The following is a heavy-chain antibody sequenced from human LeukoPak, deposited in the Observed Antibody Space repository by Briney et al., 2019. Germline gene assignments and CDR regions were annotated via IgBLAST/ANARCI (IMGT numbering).Heavy chain of an antibody. CDR1: GGSISSYY. Sequence: PSETLSLTCTVSGGSISSYYWSWIRQPPGKGLEWIGYIYTSGSTNYNPALKSRVTISLDTSKNQCSLKLSSVTAADTAVYYCARHGGSYSRDFDYWGQGTLVTVSS. D-gene: IGHD1-26*01. J-gene: IGHJ4*02. CDR2: IYTSGST. CDR3: ARHGGSYSRDFDY. V-gene: IGHV4-4*09.